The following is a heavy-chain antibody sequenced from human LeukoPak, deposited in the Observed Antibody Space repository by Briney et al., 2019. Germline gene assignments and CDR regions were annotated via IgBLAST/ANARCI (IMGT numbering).Heavy chain of an antibody. CDR1: GFTVSSNY. V-gene: IGHV3-66*01. D-gene: IGHD6-19*01. J-gene: IGHJ4*02. CDR2: IYSGGST. Sequence: GGSLRLSCAASGFTVSSNYMSWVRQAPGKGLEWVSVIYSGGSTYYADSVKGRFTISRDNSKNTLYLQMNSLRAEDTAVYYCATWYSSGWTDYFDYWGQGALVTVSS. CDR3: ATWYSSGWTDYFDY.